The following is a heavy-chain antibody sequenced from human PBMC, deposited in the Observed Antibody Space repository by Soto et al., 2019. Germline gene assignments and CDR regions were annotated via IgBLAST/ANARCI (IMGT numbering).Heavy chain of an antibody. CDR2: IYHSGST. D-gene: IGHD6-19*01. J-gene: IGHJ3*02. CDR3: ARGEEAVAGDDAFDI. CDR1: GGSISSSNW. Sequence: QVQLQESGPGLVKPSGTLSLTCAVSGGSISSSNWWSWVRQPPGKRLEWIGEIYHSGSTNYNPSLKSRVTTSVDKSKNQFSLKLSSVTAADTAVYYCARGEEAVAGDDAFDIWGQGTMVTVSS. V-gene: IGHV4-4*02.